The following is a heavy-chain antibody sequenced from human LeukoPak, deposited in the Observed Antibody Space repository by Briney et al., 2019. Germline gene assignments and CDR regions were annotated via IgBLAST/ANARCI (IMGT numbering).Heavy chain of an antibody. CDR3: ARVLSGSWDWFDP. D-gene: IGHD3-22*01. V-gene: IGHV3-53*01. J-gene: IGHJ5*02. Sequence: PGGFLRLSCAASGFTVSSNYMSWVRQAPGKGLEWVSVIYSGGSTYYADSVKGRFTISRDNAMNTVYLQMNSLRAEDTAVYYCARVLSGSWDWFDPWGQEPWSPSSQ. CDR1: GFTVSSNY. CDR2: IYSGGST.